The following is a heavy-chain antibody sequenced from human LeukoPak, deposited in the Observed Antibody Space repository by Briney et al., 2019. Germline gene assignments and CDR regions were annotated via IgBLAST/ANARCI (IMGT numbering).Heavy chain of an antibody. J-gene: IGHJ6*03. CDR1: GGSISSSSYY. CDR2: IYYSGST. V-gene: IGHV4-39*07. CDR3: ARVYSSSWYYDYYYYYMDV. D-gene: IGHD6-13*01. Sequence: SETLSLTCTVSGGSISSSSYYWGWIRQPPGKGLEWIGSIYYSGSTYYNPSLKSRVTISVDTSKNQFSLKLSSVTAADTAVYYCARVYSSSWYYDYYYYYMDVWGKGPRSPSP.